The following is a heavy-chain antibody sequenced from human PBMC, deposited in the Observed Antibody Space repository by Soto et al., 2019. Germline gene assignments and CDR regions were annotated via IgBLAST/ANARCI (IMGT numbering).Heavy chain of an antibody. CDR2: IYYNGII. V-gene: IGHV4-30-4*01. CDR1: GDSITDGDYY. J-gene: IGHJ5*02. Sequence: KPSETLSLTCTVSGDSITDGDYYWSWIRQPPGKDLEWIAYIYYNGIIHYNPSLKGRVTISLDPSKNQFSLTMTSVTDANTAVYSCARGIREGFDPWGQGTLVTVSS. D-gene: IGHD1-20*01. CDR3: ARGIREGFDP.